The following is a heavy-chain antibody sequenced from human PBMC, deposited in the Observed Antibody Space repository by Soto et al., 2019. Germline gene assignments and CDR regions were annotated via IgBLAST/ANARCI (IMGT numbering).Heavy chain of an antibody. V-gene: IGHV3-23*01. Sequence: EVQLLESGGGLVQPGGSLRLSCAASGFTFSSYAFSWVRQAPGKGREWVSTISVSGHDTYYADSVKGRFTISRDNSRDTLYLEMNSLRAEDTALYYCAKFQVEGYHNYFGMDVWGQGTTVTVSS. CDR1: GFTFSSYA. J-gene: IGHJ6*02. CDR2: ISVSGHDT. CDR3: AKFQVEGYHNYFGMDV.